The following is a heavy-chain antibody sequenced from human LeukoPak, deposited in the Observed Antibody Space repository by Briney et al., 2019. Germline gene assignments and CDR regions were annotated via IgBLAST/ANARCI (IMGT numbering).Heavy chain of an antibody. CDR2: IIPIFGTA. J-gene: IGHJ4*02. CDR3: ARERADYYDSSGYYDY. Sequence: GASVKVSCKASGGTLSSYAISWVRQAPGQGPEWMGRIIPIFGTANYAQKFQGRVTITTDESTSTAYMELSSLRSEDTAVYYCARERADYYDSSGYYDYWGQGTLVTVSS. CDR1: GGTLSSYA. D-gene: IGHD3-22*01. V-gene: IGHV1-69*05.